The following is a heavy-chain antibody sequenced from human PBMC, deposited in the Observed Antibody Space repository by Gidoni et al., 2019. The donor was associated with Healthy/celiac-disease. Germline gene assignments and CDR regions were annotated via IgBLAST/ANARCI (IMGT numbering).Heavy chain of an antibody. D-gene: IGHD3-22*01. J-gene: IGHJ4*02. Sequence: KGRFTISRDNSKNTLYLQMNSLRAEDTAVYYCAKKYYYDSAFDYWGQGTLVTVSS. V-gene: IGHV3-23*01. CDR3: AKKYYYDSAFDY.